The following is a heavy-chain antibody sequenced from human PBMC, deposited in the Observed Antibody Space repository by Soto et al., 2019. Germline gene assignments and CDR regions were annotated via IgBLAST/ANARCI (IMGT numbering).Heavy chain of an antibody. CDR2: IYYSGST. J-gene: IGHJ4*02. CDR1: SGSISNNNYY. V-gene: IGHV4-30-4*01. Sequence: QVQLQESGPGLVKPSQTLSLTCSVSSGSISNNNYYWTWIRQHPGKDLEWLGYIYYSGSTFYNPSLESRLTISVDTSKNQFSLKLSSVNAADTAIYFCARVATSGMHFYFDSWGQGALVTVSS. CDR3: ARVATSGMHFYFDS.